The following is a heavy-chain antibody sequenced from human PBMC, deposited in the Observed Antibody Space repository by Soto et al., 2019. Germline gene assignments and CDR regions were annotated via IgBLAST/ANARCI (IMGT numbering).Heavy chain of an antibody. Sequence: QVQLVQSGAEVKKPGASVKVSCKASGYTFTSYGISWVRQAPGQGLEWMGWISAYNGNTNYAQKLQGRVTMTTDTPTSTAYMELRSLRSDDTAVYYCARDTAMVIPYYYGMDVWGQGTTVTVSS. CDR1: GYTFTSYG. V-gene: IGHV1-18*01. J-gene: IGHJ6*02. CDR2: ISAYNGNT. D-gene: IGHD5-18*01. CDR3: ARDTAMVIPYYYGMDV.